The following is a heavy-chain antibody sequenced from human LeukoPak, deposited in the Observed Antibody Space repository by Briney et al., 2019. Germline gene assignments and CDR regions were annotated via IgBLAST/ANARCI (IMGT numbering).Heavy chain of an antibody. CDR3: ASSIVGAYDAFDI. CDR2: ISAYNGNT. V-gene: IGHV1-18*01. CDR1: GYTFTSYG. J-gene: IGHJ3*02. Sequence: ASVKVSCKASGYTFTSYGISWVRQAPGQGLKWMGWISAYNGNTNYAQKLQGRVTMTTDTSTSTAYMELRSPRSDDTAVYYCASSIVGAYDAFDIWGQGTMVTVSS. D-gene: IGHD1-26*01.